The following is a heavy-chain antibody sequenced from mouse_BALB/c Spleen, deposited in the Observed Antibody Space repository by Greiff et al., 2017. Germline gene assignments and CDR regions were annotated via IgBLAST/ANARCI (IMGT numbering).Heavy chain of an antibody. V-gene: IGHV1-80*01. CDR2: IYPGDGDT. CDR1: GYAFSSYW. D-gene: IGHD2-1*01. Sequence: QVQLKESGAELVRPGSSVKISCKASGYAFSSYWMNWVKQRPGQGLEWIGQIYPGDGDTNYNGKFKGKATLTADKSSSTAYMQLSSLTSEDSAVYFCARYGNPYYFDYWGQGTTLTVSS. J-gene: IGHJ2*01. CDR3: ARYGNPYYFDY.